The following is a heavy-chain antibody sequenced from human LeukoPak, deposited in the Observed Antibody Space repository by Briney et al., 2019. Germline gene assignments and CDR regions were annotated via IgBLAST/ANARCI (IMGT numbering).Heavy chain of an antibody. CDR3: ARNFRFSSPGAMDV. J-gene: IGHJ6*03. CDR2: IYTSWRT. D-gene: IGHD6-6*01. V-gene: IGHV4-4*07. CDR1: GGSLCRYL. Sequence: SETLSHTRTVSGGSLCRYLWSWIRQPARKGLEWIGRIYTSWRTNYNPSLTSRATISLDPPKNQFPLTPSSVPAAHTALHYLARNFRFSSPGAMDVWGKGTTVTVSS.